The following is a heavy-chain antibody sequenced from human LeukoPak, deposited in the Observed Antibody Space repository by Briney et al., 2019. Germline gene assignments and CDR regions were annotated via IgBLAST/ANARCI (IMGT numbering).Heavy chain of an antibody. CDR3: ARKGGGSGSYDYFDF. J-gene: IGHJ4*02. CDR2: ISEDGSYG. D-gene: IGHD6-19*01. Sequence: GRSLRLSCAASGFTLSNYVMHWVRQAPGKGLVWVAVISEDGSYGYTADSVKGRFTISRDNSKNTLYLQMNSLRAEDTAVYYCARKGGGSGSYDYFDFWGQGSLVTVSS. V-gene: IGHV3-30*04. CDR1: GFTLSNYV.